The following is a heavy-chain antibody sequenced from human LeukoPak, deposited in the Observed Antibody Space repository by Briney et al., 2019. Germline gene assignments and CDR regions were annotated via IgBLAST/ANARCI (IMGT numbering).Heavy chain of an antibody. CDR2: GIPIFGTA. CDR3: ANRGYSSSWYPIAYYYYGMDV. Sequence: SALVPCKAAGGIFCSYAASGLRQAPARGGVGLGWGIPIFGTANYAQKFQGRVTITADESTSTAYMELSSLRSEDTAVYYCANRGYSSSWYPIAYYYYGMDVWGQGTTVTVSS. J-gene: IGHJ6*02. V-gene: IGHV1-69*01. CDR1: GGIFCSYA. D-gene: IGHD6-13*01.